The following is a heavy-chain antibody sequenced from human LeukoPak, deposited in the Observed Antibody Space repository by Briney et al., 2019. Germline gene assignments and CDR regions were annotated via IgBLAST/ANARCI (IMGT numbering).Heavy chain of an antibody. Sequence: SETLSLTCTVSGGSISSSSYYWGWIRQPPGKGLEWIGSIYYSGSTYYNPSLKSRVTISVDTSKNQFSLKPSSVTAADTAVYYCARFLPHIVVVPAASDFDYWGQGTLVTVSS. J-gene: IGHJ4*02. V-gene: IGHV4-39*01. CDR3: ARFLPHIVVVPAASDFDY. CDR1: GGSISSSSYY. CDR2: IYYSGST. D-gene: IGHD2-2*01.